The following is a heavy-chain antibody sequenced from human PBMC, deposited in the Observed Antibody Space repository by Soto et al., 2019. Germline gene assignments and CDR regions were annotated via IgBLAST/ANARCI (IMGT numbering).Heavy chain of an antibody. Sequence: ASVKVSCKASGYTFTSYDINWVRQAPGQGLEWMGWINPNSGGTNYAQKFQGRVTMTRETSISIAYMELNSLRSDDTAVYYCARSRIQLWPDAFDIWGQGXMVTV. CDR3: ARSRIQLWPDAFDI. D-gene: IGHD5-18*01. CDR2: INPNSGGT. V-gene: IGHV1-2*02. CDR1: GYTFTSYD. J-gene: IGHJ3*02.